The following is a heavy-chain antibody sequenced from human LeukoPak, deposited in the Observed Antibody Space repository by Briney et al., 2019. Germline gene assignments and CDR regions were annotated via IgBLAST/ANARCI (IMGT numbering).Heavy chain of an antibody. CDR2: IYHGGSGGSA. Sequence: PSETLSLTCAVSGGSISSSNWWSWVRQPPGKGLEWIGEIYHGGSGGSANYNPSLKSRVTISVDTSKNQFSLKLSSVTATDTAVYFCARHGSGTYRWGQGTLVTVSS. D-gene: IGHD3-10*01. CDR3: ARHGSGTYR. J-gene: IGHJ4*02. CDR1: GGSISSSNW. V-gene: IGHV4-4*02.